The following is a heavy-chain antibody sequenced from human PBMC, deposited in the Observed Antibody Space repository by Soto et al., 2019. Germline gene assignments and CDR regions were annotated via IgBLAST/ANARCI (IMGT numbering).Heavy chain of an antibody. D-gene: IGHD6-13*01. Sequence: GGSLRLSCASSGFTFSSCSMNWVRQAPGKGLEYIGRIRSKTDGGTTEYAAPVEGRFTISRDDSKNTLYLQMGGLKTEDTAVYYCTTTRPGTNVFDNWGQGTLVTVSS. J-gene: IGHJ3*02. CDR3: TTTRPGTNVFDN. CDR1: GFTFSSCS. V-gene: IGHV3-15*01. CDR2: IRSKTDGGTT.